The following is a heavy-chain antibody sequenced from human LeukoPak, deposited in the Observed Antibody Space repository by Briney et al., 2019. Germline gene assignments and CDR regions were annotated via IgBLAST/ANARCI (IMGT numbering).Heavy chain of an antibody. CDR2: ISNSGSTI. D-gene: IGHD3-22*01. CDR3: VVVFDY. CDR1: GFTCSDYE. J-gene: IGHJ4*02. V-gene: IGHV3-48*03. Sequence: GGSLRLSCTASGFTCSDYEMNWVRQATGKGLEWVAYISNSGSTINYADSVKGRFTISRDNAKKSLYLQMNSLRAEDTDVYYCVVVFDYWGQGTLVTVSS.